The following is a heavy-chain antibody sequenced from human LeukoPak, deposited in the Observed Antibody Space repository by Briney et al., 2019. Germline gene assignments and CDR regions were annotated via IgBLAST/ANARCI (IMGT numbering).Heavy chain of an antibody. CDR3: AREDGSYDILTGQTLRNYFDY. CDR2: IRYDGSNK. CDR1: GFTFSSYG. V-gene: IGHV3-30*02. D-gene: IGHD3-9*01. J-gene: IGHJ4*02. Sequence: GGSLRLSCAASGFTFSSYGMHWVRQAPGKGLEWVAFIRYDGSNKYYADSVKGRFTISRDNAKNSLYLQMNSLRAEDTALYYCAREDGSYDILTGQTLRNYFDYWGQGTLVTVSS.